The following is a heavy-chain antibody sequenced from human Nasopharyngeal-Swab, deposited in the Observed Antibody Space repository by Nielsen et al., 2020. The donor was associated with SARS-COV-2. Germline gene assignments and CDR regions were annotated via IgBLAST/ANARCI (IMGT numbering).Heavy chain of an antibody. CDR1: GFTFSSYG. Sequence: GESLKISCAAPGFTFSSYGMHWVRQAPGKGLDWVAVISYDGSNKYYADSVKGRFTISKDNSKNTLYLQMGSLRADDTAVYFCAKIIRPGAGYFDSWGQGTLVTVSS. D-gene: IGHD7-27*01. V-gene: IGHV3-30-3*02. CDR3: AKIIRPGAGYFDS. J-gene: IGHJ4*02. CDR2: ISYDGSNK.